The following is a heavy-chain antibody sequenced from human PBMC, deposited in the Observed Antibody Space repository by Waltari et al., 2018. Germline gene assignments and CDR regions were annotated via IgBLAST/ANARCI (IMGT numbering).Heavy chain of an antibody. J-gene: IGHJ4*02. Sequence: VQLQESGPGLVKPSETLSLTCTVSGDSRSDYSWSWIRQPPGKGLEWIGNIHYSGNTNYNPSLQRRVSVSGDLSRNQFSLKLSSVTAADTAVYYCAREDGFWRSIGYIPDYFDYWGRGILVTVSS. V-gene: IGHV4-59*13. CDR1: GDSRSDYS. CDR3: AREDGFWRSIGYIPDYFDY. CDR2: IHYSGNT. D-gene: IGHD3-22*01.